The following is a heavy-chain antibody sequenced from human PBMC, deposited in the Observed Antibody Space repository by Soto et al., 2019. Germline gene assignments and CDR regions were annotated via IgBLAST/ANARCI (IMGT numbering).Heavy chain of an antibody. D-gene: IGHD3-3*01. Sequence: GGSLRLSCAASGFTFSSYWMHWVRQAPGKGLVWVSRINSDGSSTSYADSVKGRFTISRDNAKNTLYLQMNSLRAEDTAVYYCTKLSSGYYFDYWGQGTLVTVSS. CDR3: TKLSSGYYFDY. J-gene: IGHJ4*02. V-gene: IGHV3-74*01. CDR2: INSDGSST. CDR1: GFTFSSYW.